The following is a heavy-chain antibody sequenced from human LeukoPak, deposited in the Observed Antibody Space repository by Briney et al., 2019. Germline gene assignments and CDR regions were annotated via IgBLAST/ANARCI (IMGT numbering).Heavy chain of an antibody. D-gene: IGHD3-22*01. J-gene: IGHJ4*02. CDR3: ARLDYFDTGGYLH. CDR2: IYYSGST. CDR1: GDSISSYY. V-gene: IGHV4-59*01. Sequence: SETLSLTCTVSGDSISSYYWSWIRQPPGKGLEWIGYIYYSGSTNYNPSLKSRVTISVDTSKNQFSLKLISVTAADTAVYYCARLDYFDTGGYLHWGQGTLVTVSS.